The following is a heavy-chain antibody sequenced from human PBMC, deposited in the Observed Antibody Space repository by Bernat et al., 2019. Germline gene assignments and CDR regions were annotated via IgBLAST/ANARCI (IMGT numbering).Heavy chain of an antibody. J-gene: IGHJ4*02. D-gene: IGHD6-19*01. CDR1: GFTFSSYS. Sequence: EVQLVESGGGLVKPGGSLRLSCAASGFTFSSYSMNWVRQAPGKGLEWVSSISSSSTYIYYADSVKGRFTISRDNAENSLYLQVNSLRAEDTAVYYCAGDADRLGRFDYWGQGTLVTVSS. V-gene: IGHV3-21*02. CDR2: ISSSSTYI. CDR3: AGDADRLGRFDY.